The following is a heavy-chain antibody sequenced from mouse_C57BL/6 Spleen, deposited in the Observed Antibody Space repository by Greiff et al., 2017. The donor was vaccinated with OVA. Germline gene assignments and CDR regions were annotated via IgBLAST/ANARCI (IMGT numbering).Heavy chain of an antibody. J-gene: IGHJ4*01. CDR2: IWGVGST. Sequence: VKLMESGPGLVAPSQSLSITCTASGFSLTSYGVDWVRQSPGKGLEWLGVIWGVGSTNYNSALKSRLSISKDNSKSQVFLKMNSLQTDDTAMYYCARYGYDGAMDYWGQGTSVTVSS. V-gene: IGHV2-6*01. CDR1: GFSLTSYG. D-gene: IGHD2-2*01. CDR3: ARYGYDGAMDY.